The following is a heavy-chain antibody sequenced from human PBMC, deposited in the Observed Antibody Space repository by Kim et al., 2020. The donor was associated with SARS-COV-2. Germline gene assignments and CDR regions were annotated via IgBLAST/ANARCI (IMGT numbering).Heavy chain of an antibody. CDR2: IYYSGST. CDR3: ARGREYYYGSGTFPFDC. V-gene: IGHV4-31*03. Sequence: SETLSLTCTVSGGSISSGGYYWSWIRQHPGKGLEWIGYIYYSGSTYYNPSLKSRVTISVDTSKNQFSLKLSSVTAADTAVYYCARGREYYYGSGTFPFDCFGQGTLVTVSS. J-gene: IGHJ4*02. CDR1: GGSISSGGYY. D-gene: IGHD3-10*01.